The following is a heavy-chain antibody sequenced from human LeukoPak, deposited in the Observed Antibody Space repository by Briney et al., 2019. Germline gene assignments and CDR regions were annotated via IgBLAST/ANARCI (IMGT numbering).Heavy chain of an antibody. J-gene: IGHJ4*02. D-gene: IGHD3-9*01. Sequence: GESLQISCKGSDSSFSSYWIAWVRQVPGKGLEWMGIIYPGDSDTRYSPSFQGQVTISADESISTAYLQWSSLKASDTAMYYCARQADYNLLTGYYKGHLDYWGQGTLVTVSS. CDR1: DSSFSSYW. V-gene: IGHV5-51*01. CDR2: IYPGDSDT. CDR3: ARQADYNLLTGYYKGHLDY.